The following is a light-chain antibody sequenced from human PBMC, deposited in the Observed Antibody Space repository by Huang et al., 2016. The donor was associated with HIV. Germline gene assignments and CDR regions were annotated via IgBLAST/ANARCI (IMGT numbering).Light chain of an antibody. Sequence: EIVLTQSPGTLSLSPCERATLSCRATQSVSRSYLAWYQQKPGQAPRLLIYGAAIRATGIPDRFSGSGSGTDFTLTITRLEPEDFAVYYCQQYGSSAGYTFGQGTKLEIK. CDR2: GAA. V-gene: IGKV3-20*01. CDR3: QQYGSSAGYT. CDR1: QSVSRSY. J-gene: IGKJ2*01.